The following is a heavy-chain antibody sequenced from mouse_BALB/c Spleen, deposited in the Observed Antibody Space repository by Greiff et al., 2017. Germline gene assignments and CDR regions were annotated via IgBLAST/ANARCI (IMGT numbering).Heavy chain of an antibody. CDR1: GFTFSSFG. D-gene: IGHD1-1*01. CDR2: ISSGSSTI. V-gene: IGHV5-17*02. Sequence: EVKLVESGGGLVQPGGSRKLSCAASGFTFSSFGMHWVRQAPEKGLEWVAYISSGSSTIYYADTVKGRFTISRDNPKNTLFLQMTSLRSEDTAMYYCARDYGSSWDYWGQGTTLTVSS. J-gene: IGHJ2*01. CDR3: ARDYGSSWDY.